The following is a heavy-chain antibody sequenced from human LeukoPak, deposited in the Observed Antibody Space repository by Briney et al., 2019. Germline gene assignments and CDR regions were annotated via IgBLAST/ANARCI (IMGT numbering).Heavy chain of an antibody. CDR3: AKGQIAVAGNYYYYYGMDV. Sequence: GGSLRLSCAASGFTFDDYAMHWVRHAPGKGLEWVSGISWNSGSIGYADSVKGRFTISRDNAKNSLYLQMNSLRAEDTALYYCAKGQIAVAGNYYYYYGMDVWGQGTTVTVSS. J-gene: IGHJ6*02. CDR1: GFTFDDYA. D-gene: IGHD6-19*01. CDR2: ISWNSGSI. V-gene: IGHV3-9*01.